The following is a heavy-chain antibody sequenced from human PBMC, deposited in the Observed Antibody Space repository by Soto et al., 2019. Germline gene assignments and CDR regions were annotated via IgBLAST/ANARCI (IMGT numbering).Heavy chain of an antibody. Sequence: PGGSLRLSCAASGFTFSSYSMNWVRQAPGKGLEWVSSISSSSSYIYYADSVKGRFTISRDNAKNSLYLQMNSLRAEDTAVYYCARDRPGYSGDLTTYYYYGMDVWGQGTTVTVSS. D-gene: IGHD5-12*01. CDR1: GFTFSSYS. J-gene: IGHJ6*02. CDR2: ISSSSSYI. CDR3: ARDRPGYSGDLTTYYYYGMDV. V-gene: IGHV3-21*01.